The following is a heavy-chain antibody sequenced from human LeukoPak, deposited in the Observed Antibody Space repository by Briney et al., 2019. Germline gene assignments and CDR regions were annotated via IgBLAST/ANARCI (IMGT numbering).Heavy chain of an antibody. J-gene: IGHJ4*02. D-gene: IGHD6-19*01. CDR1: GFTFHDYD. V-gene: IGHV3-20*04. CDR3: ARDRVAGKGDYFDY. Sequence: GGSLRLSCAASGFTFHDYDMSWVRQSPGKGLEWVSGINWNGDRTGYADSVKGRFTISRDNAKKSLYLQMNSLRAEDTAVYYCARDRVAGKGDYFDYWGQGTLVTVSS. CDR2: INWNGDRT.